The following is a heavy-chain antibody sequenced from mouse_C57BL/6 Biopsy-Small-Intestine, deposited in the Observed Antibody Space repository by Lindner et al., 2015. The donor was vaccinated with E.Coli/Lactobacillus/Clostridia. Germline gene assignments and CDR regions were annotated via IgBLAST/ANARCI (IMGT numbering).Heavy chain of an antibody. CDR2: INPYYSST. CDR3: AIRGADSWFPY. V-gene: IGHV1-39*01. Sequence: VQLQESGAVLVKPGASVKISCKASGYSFTDFNMNWVKQTHGKSLEWIGNINPYYSSTGYNQKFRGKATLTVDKSSSTAYIQLNSLTSEDSAVYYCAIRGADSWFPYWGQGTLVTVSA. J-gene: IGHJ3*01. D-gene: IGHD3-3*01. CDR1: GYSFTDFN.